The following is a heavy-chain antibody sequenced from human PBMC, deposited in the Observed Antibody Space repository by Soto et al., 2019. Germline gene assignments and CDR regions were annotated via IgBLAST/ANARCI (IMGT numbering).Heavy chain of an antibody. Sequence: PSETLSLTCTVSGGSISGYYWSWIRQPPGKGLEWIGYIYYSGSTNYNPSLKSRVTISVDTSKNQFSLKLSSVTAADTAVYYCARDRIVVVPAAKGENWFDPWGQGTLVTVSS. CDR2: IYYSGST. CDR1: GGSISGYY. J-gene: IGHJ5*02. D-gene: IGHD2-2*01. CDR3: ARDRIVVVPAAKGENWFDP. V-gene: IGHV4-59*01.